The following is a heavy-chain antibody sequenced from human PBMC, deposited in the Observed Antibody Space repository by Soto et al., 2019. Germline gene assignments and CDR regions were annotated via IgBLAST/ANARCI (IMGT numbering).Heavy chain of an antibody. CDR3: ARERVRGNYYYYYMDV. Sequence: ASVKVSCKASGYTFTSYAMHWVRQAPGQRLEWMGWINAGNGNTKYSQKFQGRVTITRDTSASTAYMELSSLRSEDTAVYYCARERVRGNYYYYYMDVWGKGTTVTVSS. V-gene: IGHV1-3*01. D-gene: IGHD3-10*01. J-gene: IGHJ6*03. CDR2: INAGNGNT. CDR1: GYTFTSYA.